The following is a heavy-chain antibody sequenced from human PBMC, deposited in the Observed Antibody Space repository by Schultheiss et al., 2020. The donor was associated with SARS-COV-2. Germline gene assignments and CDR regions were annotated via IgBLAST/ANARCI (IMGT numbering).Heavy chain of an antibody. J-gene: IGHJ4*02. CDR3: ARGQYDSSGYYHF. V-gene: IGHV3-21*01. D-gene: IGHD3-22*01. CDR2: ISSSSTYI. Sequence: GGSLRLSCAASGFTFSSYSMNWVRQAPGKGLEWVSSISSSSTYIYYADSVKGRFTISRDNSKNTLYLQMNSLRAEDTAVYYCARGQYDSSGYYHFWGQGTLVTVSS. CDR1: GFTFSSYS.